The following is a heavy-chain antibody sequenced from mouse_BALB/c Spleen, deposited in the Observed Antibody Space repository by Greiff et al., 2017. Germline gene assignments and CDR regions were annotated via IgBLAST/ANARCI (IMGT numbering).Heavy chain of an antibody. CDR3: ARRGYYGSSHYFDY. V-gene: IGHV5-17*02. Sequence: DVKLVESGGGLVQPGGSRKLSCAASGFTFSSFGMHWVRQAPEKGLEWVAYISSGSSTIYYADTVKGRFTISRDNPKNTLFLQMTSLRSEDTAMYYCARRGYYGSSHYFDYWGQGTTLTVSS. CDR1: GFTFSSFG. CDR2: ISSGSSTI. J-gene: IGHJ2*01. D-gene: IGHD1-1*01.